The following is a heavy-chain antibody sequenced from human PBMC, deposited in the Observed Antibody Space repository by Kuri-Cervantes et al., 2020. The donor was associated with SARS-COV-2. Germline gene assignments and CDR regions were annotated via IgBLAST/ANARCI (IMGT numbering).Heavy chain of an antibody. J-gene: IGHJ4*02. V-gene: IGHV3-7*01. CDR2: IKQDGSEK. CDR1: GFTFSSYW. CDR3: ARESAPYFDY. Sequence: ETLSLSCAASGFTFSSYWMSWVRLAPGKGLEWVANIKQDGSEKYYVDSVKGRFTISRDNAKNSLYLQMNSLRAEDTAVYYCARESAPYFDYWGQGTLVTVSS.